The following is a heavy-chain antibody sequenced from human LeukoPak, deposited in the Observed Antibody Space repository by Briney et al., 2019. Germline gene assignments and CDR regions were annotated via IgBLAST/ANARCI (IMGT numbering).Heavy chain of an antibody. V-gene: IGHV3-7*01. CDR1: GFLFSSYW. CDR2: IKRDGSER. Sequence: GGSLRLSCAASGFLFSSYWMGWVRQARGKGLEWVANIKRDGSERYYEDSVKGRFTISRDNAQNSLYLQMNSLREEDTAVYYCARDKEAAVDFWSGYYPLWGQGTLVTVSS. J-gene: IGHJ4*02. CDR3: ARDKEAAVDFWSGYYPL. D-gene: IGHD3-3*01.